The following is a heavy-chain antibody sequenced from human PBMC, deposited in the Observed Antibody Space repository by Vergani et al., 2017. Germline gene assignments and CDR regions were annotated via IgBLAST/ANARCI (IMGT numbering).Heavy chain of an antibody. CDR1: GGSFSGYY. J-gene: IGHJ6*03. Sequence: QVQLQQWGAGLLKPSETLSLTCAVYGGSFSGYYWSWIRQPPGKRLEWIGEINHSGSTNYNPSLKSRVTISVGTSKNQFSLKLSSVTAADTAVYSCARGYNRIFGVGNRYYMDVWGKGTTVTVSS. CDR3: ARGYNRIFGVGNRYYMDV. CDR2: INHSGST. D-gene: IGHD3-3*01. V-gene: IGHV4-34*01.